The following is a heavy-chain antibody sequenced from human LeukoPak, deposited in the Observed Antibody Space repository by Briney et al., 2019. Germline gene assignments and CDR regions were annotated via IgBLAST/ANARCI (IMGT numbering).Heavy chain of an antibody. J-gene: IGHJ4*02. V-gene: IGHV3-48*01. CDR1: GFTFSSYS. CDR2: ITSSSSTV. Sequence: GGSLRLSCAVSGFTFSSYSMNWVCQAPGKGLEWVSYITSSSSTVDYADSVKGRFTISRDNAKNSLYLQMNSLRAEDTAVYYCARTVSSSRYYDSSGFYNRWAFDYWGQGTLVTVSS. D-gene: IGHD3-22*01. CDR3: ARTVSSSRYYDSSGFYNRWAFDY.